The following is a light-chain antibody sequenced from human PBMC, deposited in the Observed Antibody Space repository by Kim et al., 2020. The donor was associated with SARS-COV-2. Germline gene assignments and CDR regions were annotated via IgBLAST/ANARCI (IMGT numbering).Light chain of an antibody. CDR3: QSYDTSLSAYV. CDR1: TSNIGAGYA. J-gene: IGLJ1*01. V-gene: IGLV1-40*01. Sequence: RLTISCTGSTSNIGAGYAVQWYQQLPGTAPKLLIFDNNNRPSGVPDRFSGSKSGTSASLAITGLQAEDEADYYCQSYDTSLSAYVFGPGTKVTVL. CDR2: DNN.